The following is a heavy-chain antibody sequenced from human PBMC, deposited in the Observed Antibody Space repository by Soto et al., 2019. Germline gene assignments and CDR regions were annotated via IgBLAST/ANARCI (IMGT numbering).Heavy chain of an antibody. CDR1: GGTFSSYA. J-gene: IGHJ5*02. Sequence: QVQLVQSGAEVKKPGSSVKVSCKASGGTFSSYAISWVRQAPGQGLEWMGGIIPIFGTANYAQKFQGRVTITADESTSTAYMERSSLRSEDTAVYYCARDERYCSGGSCYSRWFDPWGQGTLVTVSS. CDR3: ARDERYCSGGSCYSRWFDP. V-gene: IGHV1-69*01. D-gene: IGHD2-15*01. CDR2: IIPIFGTA.